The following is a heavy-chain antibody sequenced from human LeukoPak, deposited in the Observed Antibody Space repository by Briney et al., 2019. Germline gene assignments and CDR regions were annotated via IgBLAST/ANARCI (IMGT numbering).Heavy chain of an antibody. Sequence: GGSLRLSCAAAGFTFSSYSMHWVRQAPGKGLEWVSAISGSGGSTYYADSVKGRFTISRDNSKNTLYLQMNSLRAEDTAVYYCAKGSNYAYSDFDYWGQGTLVTVSS. V-gene: IGHV3-23*01. J-gene: IGHJ4*02. CDR2: ISGSGGST. D-gene: IGHD4-11*01. CDR1: GFTFSSYS. CDR3: AKGSNYAYSDFDY.